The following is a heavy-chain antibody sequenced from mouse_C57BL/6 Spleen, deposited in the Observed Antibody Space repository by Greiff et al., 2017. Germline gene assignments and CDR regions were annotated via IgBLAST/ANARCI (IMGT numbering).Heavy chain of an antibody. V-gene: IGHV1-80*01. Sequence: QLQLKESGAELVKPGASVKISCKASGYAFSSYWMNWVKQRPGKGLEWIGQIYPGDGDTNYNGKFKGKATLTADKSSSTAYMQLSSLTSEDSAVYFCARKRYGNSYYYAMDYWGQGTSVTVSS. CDR1: GYAFSSYW. D-gene: IGHD2-1*01. CDR2: IYPGDGDT. J-gene: IGHJ4*01. CDR3: ARKRYGNSYYYAMDY.